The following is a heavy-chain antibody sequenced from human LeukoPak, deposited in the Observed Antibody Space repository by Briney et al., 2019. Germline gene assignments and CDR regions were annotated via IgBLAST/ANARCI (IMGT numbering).Heavy chain of an antibody. D-gene: IGHD3-10*01. V-gene: IGHV4-59*11. J-gene: IGHJ3*02. CDR2: IYYSGST. CDR1: GGSISSHY. Sequence: SETLSLTCTVSGGSISSHYWSWIRQPPGKGLEWIGYIYYSGSTNYNPSLKSRVTISVDTSKNQFSLKLSSVTAADTAVYYCARDLGAYYHGSGDAFDIWGQGTMVTVSS. CDR3: ARDLGAYYHGSGDAFDI.